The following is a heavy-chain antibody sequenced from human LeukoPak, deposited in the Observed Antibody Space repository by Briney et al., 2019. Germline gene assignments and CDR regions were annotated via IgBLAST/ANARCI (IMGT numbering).Heavy chain of an antibody. Sequence: GGSLRLSCAASGFTFSNAWMSWVRQAPGKGLEWVSHIKSKTDGGTTDYAAPVKGRFTILRDDSKNTLYLQMNSLKTEDTAVYYCTTQRRYDILTGYYNKDYWGQGTLVTVSS. V-gene: IGHV3-15*01. CDR3: TTQRRYDILTGYYNKDY. J-gene: IGHJ4*02. CDR2: IKSKTDGGTT. D-gene: IGHD3-9*01. CDR1: GFTFSNAW.